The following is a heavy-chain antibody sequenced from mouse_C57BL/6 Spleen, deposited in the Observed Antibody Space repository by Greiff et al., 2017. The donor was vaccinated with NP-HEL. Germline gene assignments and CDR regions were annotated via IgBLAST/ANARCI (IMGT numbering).Heavy chain of an antibody. D-gene: IGHD1-1*01. CDR2: INPYNGGT. CDR3: ARSYYGSSLLAMDY. Sequence: VQLKQSGPVLVKPGASVKMSCKASGYTFTDYYMNWVKQSHGKSLEWIGVINPYNGGTSYNQKFKGKATLTVDKSSSTAYMELNSLTSEDSAVYYCARSYYGSSLLAMDYWGQGTSVTVSS. J-gene: IGHJ4*01. CDR1: GYTFTDYY. V-gene: IGHV1-19*01.